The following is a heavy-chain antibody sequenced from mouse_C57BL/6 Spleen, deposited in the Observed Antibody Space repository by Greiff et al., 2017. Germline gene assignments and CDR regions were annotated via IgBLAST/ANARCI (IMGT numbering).Heavy chain of an antibody. CDR1: GYTFTDYE. J-gene: IGHJ3*01. CDR3: TRRDYGGGECAY. D-gene: IGHD2-4*01. CDR2: IDPETGGT. Sequence: VKLMESGAELVRPGASVTLSCKASGYTFTDYEMHWVKQTPVHGLEWIGAIDPETGGTAYNQKFKGKAILTADKSSSTAYMELRSLTSEDSAVYYCTRRDYGGGECAYWGQGTLVTVSA. V-gene: IGHV1-15*01.